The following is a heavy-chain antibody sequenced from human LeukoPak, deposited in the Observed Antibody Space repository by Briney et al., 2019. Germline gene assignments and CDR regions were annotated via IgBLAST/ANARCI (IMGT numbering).Heavy chain of an antibody. D-gene: IGHD1-1*01. J-gene: IGHJ3*02. CDR1: GFTFDDYA. CDR3: AKGLQGTTGTTVGDAFDI. Sequence: GGSLRLSCAASGFTFDDYAMHWVRQAPGKGLEWVSGISWNSGSTVYADSVKGRFTISRDNTKNSLYLQMNSLGAEDTALYYCAKGLQGTTGTTVGDAFDIWGQGTMVTVSS. CDR2: ISWNSGST. V-gene: IGHV3-9*01.